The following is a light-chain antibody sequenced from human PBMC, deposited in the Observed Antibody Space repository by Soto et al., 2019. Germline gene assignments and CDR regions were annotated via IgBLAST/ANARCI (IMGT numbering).Light chain of an antibody. J-gene: IGKJ3*01. CDR3: HQSYSSPFT. CDR1: QSIANY. Sequence: DTQMTQSPSSLSASVGDRVTITCRASQSIANYLNWYQQKLGKAPKLLIYAASSLQSGVPSRFSGSGSGTDFTSTIRSLQPEDFGTYYCHQSYSSPFTFGPGTHVDIK. V-gene: IGKV1-39*01. CDR2: AAS.